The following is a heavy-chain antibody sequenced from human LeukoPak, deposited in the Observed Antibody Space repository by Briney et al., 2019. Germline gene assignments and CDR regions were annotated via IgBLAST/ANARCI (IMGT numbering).Heavy chain of an antibody. D-gene: IGHD2/OR15-2a*01. V-gene: IGHV4-59*08. J-gene: IGHJ6*02. CDR2: IYYLGNT. CDR1: GGSISGYY. CDR3: ARHDPVALYQRGMDV. Sequence: SETLSLTCTVSGGSISGYYWSCIRQPPAQGLEWIGYIYYLGNTLYNPSLKSRVTMSLDTSKNQFSLKLSSVTAADTAVYYCARHDPVALYQRGMDVWGQGTTVTVSS.